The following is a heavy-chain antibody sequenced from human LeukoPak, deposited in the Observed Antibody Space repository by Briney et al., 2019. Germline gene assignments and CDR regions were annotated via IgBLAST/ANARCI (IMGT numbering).Heavy chain of an antibody. Sequence: SETLSLTCTVSGYSISSDYYWGWIRQPPGKGLEGIGNIFHNGNTYYNPSLKSRVTMSIDTSKNQFSLKLRSVTAADTAVYYCARPDRAPTYCDFPDVWGKGTTVTVSS. J-gene: IGHJ6*04. D-gene: IGHD3-3*01. CDR3: ARPDRAPTYCDFPDV. CDR1: GYSISSDYY. CDR2: IFHNGNT. V-gene: IGHV4-38-2*02.